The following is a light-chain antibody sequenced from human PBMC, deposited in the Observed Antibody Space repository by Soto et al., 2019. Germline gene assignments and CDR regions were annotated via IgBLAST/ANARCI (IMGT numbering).Light chain of an antibody. J-gene: IGLJ3*02. CDR3: CSYAGGTHTWV. Sequence: QSALTQPRSVSGSPGQSVTISCPGTRSDVGGYNFVSWYQQKPGKAPKFMMYDVTKRPSGVPDRFSGSKSGNTASLTISGLQADDEADYYCCSYAGGTHTWVFGGGTKLTGL. CDR2: DVT. V-gene: IGLV2-11*01. CDR1: RSDVGGYNF.